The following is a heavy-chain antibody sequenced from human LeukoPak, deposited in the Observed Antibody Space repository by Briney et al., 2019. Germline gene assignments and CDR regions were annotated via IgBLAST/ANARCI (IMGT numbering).Heavy chain of an antibody. CDR1: GFTFEVYA. D-gene: IGHD6-19*01. Sequence: PGRTLRLFCGAPGFTFEVYAMHWVPQAPAKGLEGVSGISWNSCSIGYADSVKGRFTISRHNAKNSLHRQVHSLRAEDTRLYHCAKDRSGWYVNFFHGMDVWGQGTTVSVSS. CDR3: AKDRSGWYVNFFHGMDV. V-gene: IGHV3-9*01. J-gene: IGHJ6*01. CDR2: ISWNSCSI.